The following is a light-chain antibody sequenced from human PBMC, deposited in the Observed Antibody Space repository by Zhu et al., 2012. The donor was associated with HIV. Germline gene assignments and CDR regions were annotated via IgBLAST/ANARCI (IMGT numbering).Light chain of an antibody. CDR2: KAS. V-gene: IGKV1-5*03. CDR3: QQYNSISSWT. Sequence: PGKAPKLLIYKASSLESGVPSRFSGSGYETEFTLTINNLQPDDFATYYCQQYNSISSWTFGQGTRVETK. J-gene: IGKJ1*01.